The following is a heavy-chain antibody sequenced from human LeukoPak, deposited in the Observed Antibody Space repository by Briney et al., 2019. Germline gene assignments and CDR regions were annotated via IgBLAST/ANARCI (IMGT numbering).Heavy chain of an antibody. V-gene: IGHV1-46*01. CDR1: GYTFTNYY. CDR3: ARDRYYYDSSGPDWYFDL. J-gene: IGHJ2*01. CDR2: INPSGGST. D-gene: IGHD3-22*01. Sequence: ASVKVSCKASGYTFTNYYMHWVRQAPGQGLEWMGIINPSGGSTSYAQKFRGRVTMTRDTSTSTVYMELSSLRSEDTAVYYCARDRYYYDSSGPDWYFDLWGRGTLVTVSS.